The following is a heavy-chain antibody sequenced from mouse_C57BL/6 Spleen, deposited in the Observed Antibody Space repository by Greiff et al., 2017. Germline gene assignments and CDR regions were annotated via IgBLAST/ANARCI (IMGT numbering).Heavy chain of an antibody. D-gene: IGHD2-4*01. CDR2: IYPGDGDT. CDR3: AIIYYDYDYYFDY. CDR1: GYAFSSSW. J-gene: IGHJ2*01. Sequence: QVQLQQSGPELVKPGASVKISCKASGYAFSSSWMNWVKQRPGKGLEWIGRIYPGDGDTNYNGKFKGKATLTADKSSSTAYMQLSSLTSDDSAVFFCAIIYYDYDYYFDYWGQGTTLTVSS. V-gene: IGHV1-82*01.